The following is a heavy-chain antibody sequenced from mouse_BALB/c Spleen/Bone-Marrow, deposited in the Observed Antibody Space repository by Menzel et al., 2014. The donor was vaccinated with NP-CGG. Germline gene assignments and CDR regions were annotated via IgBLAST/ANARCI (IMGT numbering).Heavy chain of an antibody. V-gene: IGHV5-12*02. CDR2: ISNGGVST. CDR1: GFTFSDYY. Sequence: EVQLVESGGGLVQPGGSLKLSCATSGFTFSDYYMYWVRQTPEKRLEWVAYISNGGVSTYYPDTVKGRFTISRDNAKNTLYLQMSRLMTEDSAMYYCARKGYGSSYSITYRGQGTLVT. CDR3: ARKGYGSSYSITY. J-gene: IGHJ3*01. D-gene: IGHD1-1*01.